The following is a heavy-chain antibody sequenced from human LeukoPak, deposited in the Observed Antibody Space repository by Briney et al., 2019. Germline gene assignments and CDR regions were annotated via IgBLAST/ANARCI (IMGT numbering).Heavy chain of an antibody. CDR3: AREPKDYYDSSGYPRFDY. CDR2: ISAYNGNT. V-gene: IGHV1-18*01. Sequence: ASVKVSCKASGYTFTSYGISWVRQAPGQGLEWMGWISAYNGNTNYAQKLQGRVTLTRDMSTSTAYMELRSLRSDDTAVYYCAREPKDYYDSSGYPRFDYWGQGTLVTVSS. CDR1: GYTFTSYG. J-gene: IGHJ4*02. D-gene: IGHD3-22*01.